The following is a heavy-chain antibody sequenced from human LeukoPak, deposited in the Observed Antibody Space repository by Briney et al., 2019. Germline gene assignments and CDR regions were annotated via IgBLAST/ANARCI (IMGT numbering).Heavy chain of an antibody. CDR1: GFTISDYW. J-gene: IGHJ4*02. Sequence: QPGGSLRLSCAASGFTISDYWMNWVRQAPGKGLEWVANIKTDRSQIYYLDSVKGRFTISRDNAKNSLYLQMNSLRAEDTAVYYCARGELRYFDWLLKWGQGTLVSVSS. D-gene: IGHD3-9*01. CDR2: IKTDRSQI. V-gene: IGHV3-7*01. CDR3: ARGELRYFDWLLK.